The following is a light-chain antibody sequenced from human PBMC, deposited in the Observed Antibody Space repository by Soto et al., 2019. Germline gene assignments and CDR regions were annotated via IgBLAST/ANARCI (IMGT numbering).Light chain of an antibody. CDR1: SSDVGGYNY. Sequence: QSALTQPPSVSGSPGQSITISCTGTSSDVGGYNYVSWYQQHPGKAPKLMIYEVSNRPSGVSNRFSGSKSGNTASLTISGLQAEDEADYYCSSYTSSSTYVFGTGTQLTVL. CDR3: SSYTSSSTYV. V-gene: IGLV2-14*01. J-gene: IGLJ1*01. CDR2: EVS.